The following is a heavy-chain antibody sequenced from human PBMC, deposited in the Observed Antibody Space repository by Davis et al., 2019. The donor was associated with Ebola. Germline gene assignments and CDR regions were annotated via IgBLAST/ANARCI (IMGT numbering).Heavy chain of an antibody. V-gene: IGHV3-9*01. Sequence: GGSLRLSCAASGFAFGDYAMHWVRQVPGKGLEWVSGISWNSGTIDYADSVKGRFTISRDNAKKSLYLQMNGLRAEDTAVYYCVRDYGRGWSSFYYYMDVWGKGTTVTVSS. J-gene: IGHJ6*03. CDR2: ISWNSGTI. CDR3: VRDYGRGWSSFYYYMDV. CDR1: GFAFGDYA. D-gene: IGHD3-10*01.